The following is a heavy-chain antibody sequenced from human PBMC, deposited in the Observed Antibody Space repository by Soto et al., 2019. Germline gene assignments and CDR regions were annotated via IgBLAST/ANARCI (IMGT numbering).Heavy chain of an antibody. Sequence: EVQLLESGGGLVQPGGSLRLSCAASGFTFSNYAMGWVRQAPGKGLEWVSGISAGGVTTYYADSVKGRFSVSRDNSKNTLYVQMNSVRAEDTAIYYCAKGSGGYNPGGDFWGQGTLVTVSS. CDR3: AKGSGGYNPGGDF. D-gene: IGHD5-12*01. CDR1: GFTFSNYA. CDR2: ISAGGVTT. V-gene: IGHV3-23*01. J-gene: IGHJ4*02.